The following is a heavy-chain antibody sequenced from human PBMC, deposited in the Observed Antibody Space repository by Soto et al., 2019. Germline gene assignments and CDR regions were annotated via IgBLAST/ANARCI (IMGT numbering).Heavy chain of an antibody. J-gene: IGHJ6*02. Sequence: GGSLRLSCAASGFTFSSCAMGWVRQAPGKGLEWVSDISDSGASTYYADSVKGRFTISRDNSKSKLYLQMNSLRAEDTALYYCAKGRSYYYYYGVDVWGQGTTVTVSS. V-gene: IGHV3-23*01. CDR2: ISDSGAST. CDR3: AKGRSYYYYYGVDV. CDR1: GFTFSSCA.